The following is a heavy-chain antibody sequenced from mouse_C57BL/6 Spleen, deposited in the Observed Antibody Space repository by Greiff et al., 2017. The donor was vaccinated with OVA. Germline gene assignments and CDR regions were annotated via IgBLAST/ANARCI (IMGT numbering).Heavy chain of an antibody. CDR2: IWRGGST. V-gene: IGHV2-5*01. Sequence: VKLQESGPGLVQPSQSLSITCTVSGFSLTSYGVHWVRQSPGKGLEWLGVIWRGGSTDYNAAFMSRLSITKDNSKSQVFFKMNSLQADDTAIYYCATTITTVVDYYAMDYWGQGTSVTVSS. CDR1: GFSLTSYG. J-gene: IGHJ4*01. D-gene: IGHD1-1*01. CDR3: ATTITTVVDYYAMDY.